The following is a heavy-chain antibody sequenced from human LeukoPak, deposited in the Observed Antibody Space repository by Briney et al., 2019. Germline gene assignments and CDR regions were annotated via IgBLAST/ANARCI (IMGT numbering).Heavy chain of an antibody. Sequence: GGSLRLSCAASGFTFSSYSMNRVRQAPGKGLEWVSYINSGHNTYYADSVKGRFTISRDNAKNSLFLQMNGLRAEDTAVYYCTRDPHSLDVWGKGTTVTVSS. V-gene: IGHV3-48*01. J-gene: IGHJ6*04. CDR3: TRDPHSLDV. CDR1: GFTFSSYS. CDR2: INSGHNT. D-gene: IGHD1-26*01.